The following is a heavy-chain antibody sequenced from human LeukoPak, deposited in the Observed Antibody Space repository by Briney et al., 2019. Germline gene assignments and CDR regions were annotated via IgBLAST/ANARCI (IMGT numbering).Heavy chain of an antibody. J-gene: IGHJ4*02. CDR3: AKTTTGYSSGRYPAWPIDY. CDR1: GFTFGSYA. D-gene: IGHD2-15*01. CDR2: IFGSGGSA. V-gene: IGHV3-23*01. Sequence: TRGSLRLSCAASGFTFGSYAMYWVRQAPGKGLEWVSGIFGSGGSAHYADSVKGRFTISRDNSKNTVYLQMDSLRAEDTATYYCAKTTTGYSSGRYPAWPIDYWGQGTLVTVSS.